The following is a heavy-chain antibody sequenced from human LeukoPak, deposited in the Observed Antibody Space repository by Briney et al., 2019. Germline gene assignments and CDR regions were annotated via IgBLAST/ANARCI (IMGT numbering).Heavy chain of an antibody. CDR2: ISGSGDTT. CDR3: AKKGSGWPLSEYFQH. D-gene: IGHD6-19*01. V-gene: IGHV3-23*01. CDR1: GFTFGSYA. J-gene: IGHJ1*01. Sequence: GGSLRLSCAVSGFTFGSYAMNWVRQAPGKGLEWVSGISGSGDTTYYADSVKGRFTISRDNSKNTLFLQMNSLRAEDTAVYYCAKKGSGWPLSEYFQHWGQGTLVTVSS.